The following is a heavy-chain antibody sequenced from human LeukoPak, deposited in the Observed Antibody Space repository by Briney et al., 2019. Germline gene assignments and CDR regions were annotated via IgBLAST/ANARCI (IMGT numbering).Heavy chain of an antibody. Sequence: ASVKVSCKASGYTFTSYAMHWVRQAPGQRLEWMGWINAGNGNTKYSQKFQGRVTITRDTSASTAYMELSSLRSEDTAVFYCARSSSFKINGMDVWGQGTMVTVSS. V-gene: IGHV1-3*01. CDR2: INAGNGNT. J-gene: IGHJ6*02. CDR3: ARSSSFKINGMDV. D-gene: IGHD6-6*01. CDR1: GYTFTSYA.